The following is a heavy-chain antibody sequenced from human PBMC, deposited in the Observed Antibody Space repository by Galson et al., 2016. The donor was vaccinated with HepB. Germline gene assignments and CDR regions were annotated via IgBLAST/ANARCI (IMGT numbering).Heavy chain of an antibody. Sequence: SLRLSCAASGFTFSSYAMSWIRQAPGKGLEWVSAISGNAYSTYYADSVKGRFTISRDNSKNTLYVQMNCLRAEDTAVYYCARIGYYDTSGYYYLYWYFDLWGRGTPVTVSS. CDR2: ISGNAYST. J-gene: IGHJ2*01. CDR1: GFTFSSYA. D-gene: IGHD3-22*01. V-gene: IGHV3-23*01. CDR3: ARIGYYDTSGYYYLYWYFDL.